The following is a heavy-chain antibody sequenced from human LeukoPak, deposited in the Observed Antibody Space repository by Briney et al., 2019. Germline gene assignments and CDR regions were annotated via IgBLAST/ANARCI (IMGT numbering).Heavy chain of an antibody. Sequence: TSETLSLTCAVYGGSFSGYYWSWIRQPPGKGLEWIGEINHSGSTNYNPSLKSRVTISVDTSKNQFSLKLSSVTAADTAVYYCAGASSGWYWNFDYWGQGTLVTVSS. V-gene: IGHV4-34*01. CDR3: AGASSGWYWNFDY. CDR1: GGSFSGYY. J-gene: IGHJ4*02. CDR2: INHSGST. D-gene: IGHD6-19*01.